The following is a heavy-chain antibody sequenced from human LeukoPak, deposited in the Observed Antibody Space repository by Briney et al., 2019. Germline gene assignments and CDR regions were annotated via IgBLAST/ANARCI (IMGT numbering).Heavy chain of an antibody. Sequence: ASVKVSCKASGYTFTSYAMHWVRQAPGQGLEWIGWINAGNGNTKYSQKFQGRVTITRDTSASTAYMELSSLRSEDTAVYYCARGDRNDGDSIDYWGQGTLVTVSS. V-gene: IGHV1-3*01. CDR2: INAGNGNT. J-gene: IGHJ4*02. CDR3: ARGDRNDGDSIDY. CDR1: GYTFTSYA. D-gene: IGHD1-1*01.